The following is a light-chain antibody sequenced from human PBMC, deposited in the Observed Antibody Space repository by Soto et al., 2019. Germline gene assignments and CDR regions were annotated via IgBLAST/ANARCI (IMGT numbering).Light chain of an antibody. V-gene: IGKV3-20*01. CDR3: QHYGSSGT. J-gene: IGKJ1*01. CDR1: QSVSSSY. Sequence: EIVLTQSPGTLFLSPGERATLSCRASQSVSSSYLAWYQQKPGQAPRLLIYGASSRTTGIPDRFSGSGSGTDFTLTISRLEPEDFAVYYCQHYGSSGTFGQGTKVDIK. CDR2: GAS.